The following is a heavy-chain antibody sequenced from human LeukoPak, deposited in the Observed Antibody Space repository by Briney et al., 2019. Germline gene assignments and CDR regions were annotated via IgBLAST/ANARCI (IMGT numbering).Heavy chain of an antibody. Sequence: QPRRSLRLSCAASGFTFSSYAMHWVRQAPGKGLEWVAVISYDGSNKYYADSVKGRFTISRDNSKNTLYLQMNSLRAEDTAVYYCARDPSLDYWGQGTLVTVSS. V-gene: IGHV3-30-3*01. CDR3: ARDPSLDY. J-gene: IGHJ4*02. CDR1: GFTFSSYA. CDR2: ISYDGSNK.